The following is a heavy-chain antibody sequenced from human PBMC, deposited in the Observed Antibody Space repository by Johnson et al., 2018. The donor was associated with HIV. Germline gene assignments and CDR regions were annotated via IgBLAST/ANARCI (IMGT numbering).Heavy chain of an antibody. CDR3: ARDGVIRGVRYAFDL. D-gene: IGHD3-10*01. V-gene: IGHV3-64*01. CDR1: GFTFSSYA. J-gene: IGHJ3*01. Sequence: VQLVESGGGLVQPGGSLRLSCAASGFTFSSYAMHWVRQAPGKGLEYVSAISSNGGSTYYTNSVKGRFTISRENAKNSLYLQMNSRRAEDSAVYYCARDGVIRGVRYAFDLWGQGTMVSVSS. CDR2: ISSNGGST.